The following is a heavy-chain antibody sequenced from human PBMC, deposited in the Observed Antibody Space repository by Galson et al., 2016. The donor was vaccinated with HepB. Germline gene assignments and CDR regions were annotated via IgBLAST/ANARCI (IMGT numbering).Heavy chain of an antibody. J-gene: IGHJ6*03. CDR2: IWYDGSNK. D-gene: IGHD1-26*01. CDR3: ARGLVGLQVWYYHMDV. V-gene: IGHV3-33*01. Sequence: SLRLSCAASEFTFSSYGMNWVRQAPGKGLEWVAVIWYDGSNKYYADSVKGRFTISRDTSKNTVYLQMNSLRAEDTAVYYCARGLVGLQVWYYHMDVWGKGPTVTVSS. CDR1: EFTFSSYG.